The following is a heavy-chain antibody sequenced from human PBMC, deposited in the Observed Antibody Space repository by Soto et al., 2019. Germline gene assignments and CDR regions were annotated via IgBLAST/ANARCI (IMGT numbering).Heavy chain of an antibody. CDR1: GGTFSSYT. CDR3: ARGSRTHRVTNWFDP. D-gene: IGHD2-2*01. V-gene: IGHV1-69*02. J-gene: IGHJ5*02. CDR2: IIPILGIA. Sequence: SVKVSCKASGGTFSSYTISWVRQAPGQGLEWMGRIIPILGIANYAQKFQGRVTITADKSTNTAYMELSSLRSEDTAVYYCARGSRTHRVTNWFDPWGQGTLVTVSS.